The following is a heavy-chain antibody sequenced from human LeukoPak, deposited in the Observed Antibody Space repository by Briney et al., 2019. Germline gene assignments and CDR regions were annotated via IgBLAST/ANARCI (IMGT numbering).Heavy chain of an antibody. CDR2: IYYSGST. CDR3: ARRTVTQQFDY. D-gene: IGHD4-17*01. CDR1: GGSISSYY. Sequence: PSETLSLTCTVSGGSISSYYWSWIRQPPGKGLEWIGYIYYSGSTNYNPSLKSRVTISVDTSKNQFSLKLSSVTAADTAVYYCARRTVTQQFDYWGQGTLVTVSS. V-gene: IGHV4-59*12. J-gene: IGHJ4*02.